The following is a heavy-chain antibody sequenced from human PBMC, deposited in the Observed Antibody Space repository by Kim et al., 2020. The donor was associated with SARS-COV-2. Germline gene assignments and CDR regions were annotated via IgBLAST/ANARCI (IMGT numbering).Heavy chain of an antibody. CDR3: ATATYYFESSGYRYGMDV. CDR1: GYTLTELS. D-gene: IGHD3-22*01. V-gene: IGHV1-24*01. Sequence: ASVKVSCKVSGYTLTELSMHWVRQAPGKGLEWMGGFDPEDGETIYAQKFQGRVTMTEDTSTDTAYMELSSLRSEDTAVYYCATATYYFESSGYRYGMDVWGEGPTVTVSS. CDR2: FDPEDGET. J-gene: IGHJ6*04.